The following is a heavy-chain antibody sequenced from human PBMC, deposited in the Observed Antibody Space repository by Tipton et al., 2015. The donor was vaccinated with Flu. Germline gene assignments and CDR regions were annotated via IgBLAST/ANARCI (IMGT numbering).Heavy chain of an antibody. CDR2: IYYYGNT. Sequence: LRLSCSVSGGSIVDSSYYWDWIRQPPGKGLEWIGSIYYYGNTHYNPSLKSRVTISVDTSKNQFSLKLSSVTAADTAVYYCARRGGGYKYLYGMDVWGQGTTVTVSS. D-gene: IGHD5-12*01. J-gene: IGHJ6*02. V-gene: IGHV4-39*01. CDR1: GGSIVDSSYY. CDR3: ARRGGGYKYLYGMDV.